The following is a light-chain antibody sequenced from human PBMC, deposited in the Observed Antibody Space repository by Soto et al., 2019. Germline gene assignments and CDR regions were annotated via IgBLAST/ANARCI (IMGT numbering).Light chain of an antibody. V-gene: IGLV2-14*01. J-gene: IGLJ1*01. CDR3: NSYAGTSYV. Sequence: QSVLTQPASVSGSPGQSITISCTGTSSDVGRYNYVSWYQQFPGKAPKLIIYGVSNRPSGVSNRFSGSKSGNTASLTISGLQAEDEADYYCNSYAGTSYVFGPGTKVTVL. CDR2: GVS. CDR1: SSDVGRYNY.